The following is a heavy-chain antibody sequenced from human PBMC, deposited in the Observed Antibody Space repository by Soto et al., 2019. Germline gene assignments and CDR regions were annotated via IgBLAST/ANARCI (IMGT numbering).Heavy chain of an antibody. Sequence: PSETLSLTCTVSGGSISSGGYYWSWIRQHPGKGLEWIGYIYYSGSTYYNPSLKSRVTISVDTSKNQFSLKLSSVTAADTAVYYCASSYDSSGSAGYDAFDIWGQGTMVTVSS. CDR1: GGSISSGGYY. CDR3: ASSYDSSGSAGYDAFDI. CDR2: IYYSGST. D-gene: IGHD3-22*01. V-gene: IGHV4-31*03. J-gene: IGHJ3*02.